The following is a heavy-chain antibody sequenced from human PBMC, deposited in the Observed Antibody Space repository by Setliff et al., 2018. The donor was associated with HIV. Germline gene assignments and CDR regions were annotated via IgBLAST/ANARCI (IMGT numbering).Heavy chain of an antibody. J-gene: IGHJ4*02. Sequence: PSETLSLTCTVSGVSVRSGDHWSWVRQAPGKGLELIGYFSYTDEPYINYLEYFNPSPKSRLGITLDKPRNQFSLKLTSVTAADTAVYYCGRARSSWYNTSPYYFDSWGQGTLVTVSS. D-gene: IGHD1-20*01. V-gene: IGHV4-30-4*08. CDR2: FSYTDEP. CDR3: GRARSSWYNTSPYYFDS. CDR1: GVSVRSGDH.